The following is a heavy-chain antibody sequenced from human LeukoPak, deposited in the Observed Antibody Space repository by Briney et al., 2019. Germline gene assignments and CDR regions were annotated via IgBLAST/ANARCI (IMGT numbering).Heavy chain of an antibody. V-gene: IGHV1-2*02. D-gene: IGHD7-27*01. CDR3: ARGDGDGPARRAFDI. Sequence: GASVNLSCKASGYTFTGYYMHWVRQAPGQGLEWMGWINPTSGDTNYLQKLQGRVLMTRDTSIRTAYMELSRVRSDDTAVYYCARGDGDGPARRAFDIWGQGTMDRVSS. J-gene: IGHJ3*02. CDR1: GYTFTGYY. CDR2: INPTSGDT.